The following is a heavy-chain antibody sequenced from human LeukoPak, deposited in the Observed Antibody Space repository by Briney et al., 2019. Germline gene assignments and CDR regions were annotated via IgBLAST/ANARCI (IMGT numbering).Heavy chain of an antibody. CDR1: GFTFDDYG. Sequence: GGSLRLSCAASGFTFDDYGMSWVRQAPGKGLEWVSGINWNGGSTGYADSVKGRFTISRDSAKNSLYLQMNSLRAEDTALYYCARTRRVDFWSGYPEAFDIWGQGTMVTVSS. CDR3: ARTRRVDFWSGYPEAFDI. J-gene: IGHJ3*02. V-gene: IGHV3-20*04. D-gene: IGHD3-3*01. CDR2: INWNGGST.